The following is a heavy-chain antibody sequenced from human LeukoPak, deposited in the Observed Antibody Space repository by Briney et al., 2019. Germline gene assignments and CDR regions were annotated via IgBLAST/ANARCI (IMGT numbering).Heavy chain of an antibody. Sequence: SETLSLTCTVSGGSISSSLFQWGWIRQPPGTGLEWIGSISYSGSTSYYPSLKSRVTISVDTSENQFSLKLSSVTAADTAVYYCARTGYSYGNFDYWGQGTLVTVSS. CDR1: GGSISSSLFQ. CDR2: ISYSGST. V-gene: IGHV4-39*01. J-gene: IGHJ4*02. D-gene: IGHD5-18*01. CDR3: ARTGYSYGNFDY.